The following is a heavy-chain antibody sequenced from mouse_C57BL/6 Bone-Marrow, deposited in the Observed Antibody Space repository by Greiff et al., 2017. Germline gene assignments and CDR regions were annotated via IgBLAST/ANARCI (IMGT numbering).Heavy chain of an antibody. CDR1: GFTFSSYA. V-gene: IGHV5-4*01. Sequence: VQLKESGGGLVKPGGSLKLSCAASGFTFSSYAMSWVRQTPEKRLEWVATISDGGSYTYYPDNVKGRFTISRDNAKNNLYLQMSHLKSEDTAMYYCARDLDGYWVYWYFDVWGTGTTVTVSS. CDR2: ISDGGSYT. D-gene: IGHD2-3*01. J-gene: IGHJ1*03. CDR3: ARDLDGYWVYWYFDV.